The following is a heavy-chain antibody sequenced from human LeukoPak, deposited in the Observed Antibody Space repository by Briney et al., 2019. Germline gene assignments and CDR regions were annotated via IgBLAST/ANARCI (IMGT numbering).Heavy chain of an antibody. J-gene: IGHJ5*02. Sequence: GGSLRLSCAASGFTFSNYAMTWVRQAPGKGLEWVSTVTGTGGNTYYADSVKGRFTISRDNAKNSLYPQMNSLRAEDTAVYYCARGGHYYGSGSYYNGSGWFDPWGQGTLVTVSS. CDR1: GFTFSNYA. CDR3: ARGGHYYGSGSYYNGSGWFDP. D-gene: IGHD3-10*01. V-gene: IGHV3-23*01. CDR2: VTGTGGNT.